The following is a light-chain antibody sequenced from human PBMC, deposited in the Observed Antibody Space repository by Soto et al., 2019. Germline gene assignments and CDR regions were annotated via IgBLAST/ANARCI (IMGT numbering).Light chain of an antibody. CDR3: QQYNNWPLT. J-gene: IGKJ4*01. CDR1: QSVSSN. V-gene: IGKV3-15*01. CDR2: GSS. Sequence: EIVLTQSPATLSLSPGERATLSCRASQSVSSNLAWYQQKPGQAPRLLIYGSSTRATGIPARFSGSGSGTDFTLTISSLQSGDFAVYYCQQYNNWPLTFGGGTKVDIK.